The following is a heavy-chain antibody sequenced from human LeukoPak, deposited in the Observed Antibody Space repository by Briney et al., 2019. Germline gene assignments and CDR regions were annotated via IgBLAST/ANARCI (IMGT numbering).Heavy chain of an antibody. Sequence: SENLSLNCTVSGVSISSYYWSWIRQPPGQELKGLGNIFTSGSSNYNPSLKSRVTMSLDTSKNQFSLKLSSVTAADTAVYYCARDRGSGTYYDAFDVWGQGTLVTVSS. D-gene: IGHD1-26*01. V-gene: IGHV4-59*01. CDR1: GVSISSYY. J-gene: IGHJ3*01. CDR2: IFTSGSS. CDR3: ARDRGSGTYYDAFDV.